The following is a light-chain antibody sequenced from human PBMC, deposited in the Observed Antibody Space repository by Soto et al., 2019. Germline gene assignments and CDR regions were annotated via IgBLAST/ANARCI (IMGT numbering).Light chain of an antibody. J-gene: IGKJ1*01. Sequence: DIQLTQSPSSLSASVGDRVTITCRASQSFRYSLNWYQQRPGEAPKVLIYGASNLQSGVPPRFSGSGSGTEFALTISSLQPEDFATYYCHQTAGSLTWAFGQGTRVEAK. CDR3: HQTAGSLTWA. V-gene: IGKV1-39*01. CDR2: GAS. CDR1: QSFRYS.